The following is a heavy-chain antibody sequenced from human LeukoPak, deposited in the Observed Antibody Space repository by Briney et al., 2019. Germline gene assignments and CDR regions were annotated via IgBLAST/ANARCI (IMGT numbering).Heavy chain of an antibody. J-gene: IGHJ3*02. CDR3: ARDKAQYSSGWNDAFDM. CDR2: ISAYNGNT. D-gene: IGHD6-19*01. Sequence: GASVKVSCKASGGTFSSYAISWVRQAPGQGLEWMGRISAYNGNTNYAQNVQGRVTMTTDTSTSTAYMELRSLRSDDTAVYYCARDKAQYSSGWNDAFDMWGQGTMVTVSS. V-gene: IGHV1-18*01. CDR1: GGTFSSYA.